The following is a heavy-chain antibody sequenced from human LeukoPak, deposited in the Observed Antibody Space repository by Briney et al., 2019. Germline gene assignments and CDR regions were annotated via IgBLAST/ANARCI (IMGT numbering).Heavy chain of an antibody. D-gene: IGHD6-19*01. CDR1: GGSISSSNW. Sequence: PSGTLSLTCAVSGGSISSSNWWSWVRQPPGKGLEWIGEIYHSGSTNYNPSLKSRVTISVDKSKNQFSLKLSSVTAADTAVYYCARQVKGIAVAGTSGDLDYWGQGTLVTVSS. CDR2: IYHSGST. CDR3: ARQVKGIAVAGTSGDLDY. J-gene: IGHJ4*02. V-gene: IGHV4-4*02.